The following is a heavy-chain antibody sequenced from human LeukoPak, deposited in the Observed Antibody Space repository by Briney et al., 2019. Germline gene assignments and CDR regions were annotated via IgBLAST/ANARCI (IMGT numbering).Heavy chain of an antibody. J-gene: IGHJ6*02. D-gene: IGHD1-26*01. CDR3: ARDHPLVGASSYGMDV. Sequence: GGSLRLSCAASGFTFSSYSMNWVRQAPGKGLEWVSSISSSSSYIYYADSVKGRFTISRDNAKNSLYLQMNSLRAEDTAVYYCARDHPLVGASSYGMDVWGQGTTVTASS. CDR2: ISSSSSYI. V-gene: IGHV3-21*01. CDR1: GFTFSSYS.